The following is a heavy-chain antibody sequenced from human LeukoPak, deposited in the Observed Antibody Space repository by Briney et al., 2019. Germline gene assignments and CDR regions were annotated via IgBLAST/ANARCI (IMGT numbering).Heavy chain of an antibody. Sequence: GASVKVSCKASGYTFTNYFIHWVRQAPGQGLEWMGWINPNSGGTNYAQKFQGRVTMTRDTSISTAYMELTRLRSDDTAMYYCARDLVGASKNWYFDLWGRGTLVIVSS. CDR1: GYTFTNYF. V-gene: IGHV1-2*02. CDR3: ARDLVGASKNWYFDL. CDR2: INPNSGGT. D-gene: IGHD1-26*01. J-gene: IGHJ2*01.